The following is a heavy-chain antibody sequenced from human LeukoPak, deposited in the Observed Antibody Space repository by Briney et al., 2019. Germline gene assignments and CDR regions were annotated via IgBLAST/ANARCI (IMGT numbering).Heavy chain of an antibody. CDR2: INPSGGST. CDR1: GYTFTSYY. CDR3: ARGTTVTAYGDAFDI. D-gene: IGHD4-17*01. Sequence: ASVKVSCKASGYTFTSYYMHWVRQAPGQGLEWMGIINPSGGSTSYAQKFQGRVTMTRDMSTSTVYMELSSLRSEDTAVYYCARGTTVTAYGDAFDIWGQGTMVTVSS. V-gene: IGHV1-46*01. J-gene: IGHJ3*02.